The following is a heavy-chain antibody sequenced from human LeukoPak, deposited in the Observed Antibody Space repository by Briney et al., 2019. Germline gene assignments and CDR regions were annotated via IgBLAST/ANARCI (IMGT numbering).Heavy chain of an antibody. CDR1: GFTFSSYW. Sequence: GGSLRLSCAASGFTFSSYWMHWVRQAPGKGLEWVSYISSSSSTKYYADSVKGRFTISRDNAKNSLFLQMSSLRDEDTAVYYCARDWGYYSDYWGHGTLVTVSS. CDR2: ISSSSSTK. V-gene: IGHV3-48*02. CDR3: ARDWGYYSDY. J-gene: IGHJ4*01. D-gene: IGHD3-16*01.